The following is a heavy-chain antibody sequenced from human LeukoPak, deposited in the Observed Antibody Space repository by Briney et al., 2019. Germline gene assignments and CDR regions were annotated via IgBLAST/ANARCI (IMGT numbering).Heavy chain of an antibody. CDR2: IYSGGST. CDR1: GFTVSSNY. J-gene: IGHJ4*02. V-gene: IGHV3-66*01. Sequence: PGGSLRLSCAASGFTVSSNYMSWVRQAPGKGLEWVSVIYSGGSTYYADSVKGRFTISGDNSKNTLYLQMNSLRAEDTAVYYCARSIAAAGTIDYWGQGTLVTVSS. D-gene: IGHD6-13*01. CDR3: ARSIAAAGTIDY.